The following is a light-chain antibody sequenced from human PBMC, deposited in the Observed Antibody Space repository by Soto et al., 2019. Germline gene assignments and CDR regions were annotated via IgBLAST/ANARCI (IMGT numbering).Light chain of an antibody. CDR3: QQYNTFWT. CDR1: QSISSW. V-gene: IGKV1-5*01. CDR2: DAS. Sequence: DIQMTQSPSTLSASVGDRVTITCRASQSISSWLAWYQQKPGKAPKLLIYDASRLESGVPSRVSGSGSGTESTLTISSLQPDDFATYYCQQYNTFWTFGPGTKVDI. J-gene: IGKJ1*01.